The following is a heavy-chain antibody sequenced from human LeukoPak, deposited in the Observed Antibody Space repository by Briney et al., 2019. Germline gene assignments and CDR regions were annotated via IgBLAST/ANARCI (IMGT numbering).Heavy chain of an antibody. J-gene: IGHJ4*02. CDR3: ARGSYDSSGYYLYQRAY. D-gene: IGHD3-22*01. V-gene: IGHV3-21*01. Sequence: GGSLRLSCAASGFTFSTYCMNWVRQAPGKGLEWVSSISSSSSYIYYADSLKGRFTISRDNAKNSLYLQMNSLGAEDTAVYYCARGSYDSSGYYLYQRAYWGQGTLVTVSS. CDR2: ISSSSSYI. CDR1: GFTFSTYC.